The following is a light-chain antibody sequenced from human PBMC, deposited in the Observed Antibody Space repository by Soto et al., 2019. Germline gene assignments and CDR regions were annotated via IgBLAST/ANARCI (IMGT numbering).Light chain of an antibody. CDR3: QQRSNWPRT. CDR2: DAS. V-gene: IGKV3-11*01. Sequence: EIVLTQSPATLSLSLGERATLSCRASQSVSSYLAWYQQKPGQAPRLLIYDASNRATGIPARFSGSGSGTDFTLTISSLEPEDFAVYYCQQRSNWPRTFGGGTKVAIK. CDR1: QSVSSY. J-gene: IGKJ4*01.